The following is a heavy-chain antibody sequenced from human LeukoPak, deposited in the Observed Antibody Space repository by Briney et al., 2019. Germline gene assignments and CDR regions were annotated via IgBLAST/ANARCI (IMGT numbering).Heavy chain of an antibody. J-gene: IGHJ4*02. Sequence: GGSLRLSCAASGFTFSSYSMNWVRQAPGKGLEWVSSISSSSSYIYYADSVKGRFTISRDNAKNSLYLQMNSLRAEDTAVYYCARDPDILLGVNFDYWGQGALDIVSS. D-gene: IGHD2-21*01. CDR3: ARDPDILLGVNFDY. CDR2: ISSSSSYI. CDR1: GFTFSSYS. V-gene: IGHV3-21*01.